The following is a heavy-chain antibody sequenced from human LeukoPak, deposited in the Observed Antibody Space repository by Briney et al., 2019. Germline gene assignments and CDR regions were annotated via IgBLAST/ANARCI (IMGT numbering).Heavy chain of an antibody. CDR1: GGSISSYY. Sequence: SETLSLTCTVSGGSISSYYWSWIRQPPGKGLEWIGYIYYSGSTNYNPSLKSRVTISVDKSKNQFSLKLSSVTAADTAVYYCARGVGWVGTYYYYGMDVWGQGTTVTVSS. CDR3: ARGVGWVGTYYYYGMDV. V-gene: IGHV4-59*01. D-gene: IGHD1-1*01. CDR2: IYYSGST. J-gene: IGHJ6*02.